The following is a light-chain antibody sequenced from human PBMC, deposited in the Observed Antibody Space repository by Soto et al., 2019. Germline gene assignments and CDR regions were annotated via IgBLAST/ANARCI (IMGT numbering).Light chain of an antibody. CDR2: SSS. CDR3: HQSFGSPFT. Sequence: DIQMTQSPSSLSASVGDRVTITCRASRTITKFLNWYHQKPGKAPNLLIYSSSNLQGGVPTRFSGTGSGTDFTLTISSLQPEDFGTYYCHQSFGSPFTFGQGTLVDIK. J-gene: IGKJ5*01. CDR1: RTITKF. V-gene: IGKV1-39*01.